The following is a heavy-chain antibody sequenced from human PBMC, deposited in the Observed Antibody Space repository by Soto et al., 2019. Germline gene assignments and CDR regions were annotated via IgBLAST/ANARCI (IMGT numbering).Heavy chain of an antibody. CDR2: IIPILGIA. CDR1: GGTFSSYT. CDR3: ARGRIAVAGGDY. D-gene: IGHD6-19*01. V-gene: IGHV1-69*02. J-gene: IGHJ4*02. Sequence: QVQLVQSGAEVKKPGSSVKVSCKASGGTFSSYTISWVRQAPGQGLEWMGRIIPILGIANYAQKFQGRVTIPADKSTSTAYMELSSLRSEDTAVYYCARGRIAVAGGDYWGQGTLVTVSS.